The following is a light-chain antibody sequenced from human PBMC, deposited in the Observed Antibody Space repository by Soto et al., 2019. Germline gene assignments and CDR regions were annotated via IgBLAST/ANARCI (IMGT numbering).Light chain of an antibody. Sequence: EIVLTPSPGTLSLSPGERASLSCGASQSISSSFLAWYQQKPGQAPRLLIYGASSRATGIPDRFSGTGSETDFTLTISRLEPEDFAVYYCQQYDNSPITFGQGTRLEIK. V-gene: IGKV3-20*01. J-gene: IGKJ5*01. CDR3: QQYDNSPIT. CDR1: QSISSSF. CDR2: GAS.